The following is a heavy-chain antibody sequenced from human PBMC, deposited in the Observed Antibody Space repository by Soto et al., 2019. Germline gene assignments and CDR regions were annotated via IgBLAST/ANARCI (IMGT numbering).Heavy chain of an antibody. D-gene: IGHD3-10*01. J-gene: IGHJ6*02. V-gene: IGHV5-10-1*01. Sequence: PGESLKISCKGSGYSFTSYWISWVRQMPGKGLEWMGRIDPSVSYTNYSPSFQGHVTISADKSISTAYLQWSSLKASDTAMYYCASTSSGLLWFGELLYRPYYYGMDVWGQGTTVTVSS. CDR3: ASTSSGLLWFGELLYRPYYYGMDV. CDR1: GYSFTSYW. CDR2: IDPSVSYT.